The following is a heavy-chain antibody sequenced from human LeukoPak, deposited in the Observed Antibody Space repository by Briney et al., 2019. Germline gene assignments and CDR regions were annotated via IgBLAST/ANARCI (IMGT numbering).Heavy chain of an antibody. CDR3: ASSPGYSQNYYYYMDV. CDR1: GYSFTSYG. D-gene: IGHD5-18*01. CDR2: ISAYNGNT. J-gene: IGHJ6*03. Sequence: GASVKVSCKASGYSFTSYGISWVRQAPGQGLEWMGWISAYNGNTNYAQKLQGRVTMTTDTSTSTAYMELRSLRSDDTAVYYCASSPGYSQNYYYYMDVWGKGTTVTVSS. V-gene: IGHV1-18*01.